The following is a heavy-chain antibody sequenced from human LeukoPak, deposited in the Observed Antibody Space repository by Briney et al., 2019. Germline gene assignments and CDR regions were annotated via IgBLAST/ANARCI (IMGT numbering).Heavy chain of an antibody. D-gene: IGHD3-22*01. J-gene: IGHJ4*02. CDR1: GGSISSYY. CDR2: IYYSGST. CDR3: AGANYDSSGVH. V-gene: IGHV4-59*01. Sequence: QTSETLSLTCTVSGGSISSYYWSWIRQPPGKGLEWIGYIYYSGSTNYNPSLKSRVTISVDTSKNQFSLKLSSVTAADTAVYYCAGANYDSSGVHWGQGTLVTVSS.